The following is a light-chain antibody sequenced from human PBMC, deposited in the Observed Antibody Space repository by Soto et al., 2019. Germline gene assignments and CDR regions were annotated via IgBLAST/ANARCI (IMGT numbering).Light chain of an antibody. J-gene: IGKJ1*01. CDR1: QGIRND. CDR2: AAS. V-gene: IGKV1-6*01. Sequence: IQMTQSPSSLSAPVGDRVTIAFRVSQGIRNDLGWYQQRPGKAPKLLIHAASILQSGVPSRFSGSGSDTDFTLTISSLQPEDFATYCCLQDYNYPRTFGQGTKVDIK. CDR3: LQDYNYPRT.